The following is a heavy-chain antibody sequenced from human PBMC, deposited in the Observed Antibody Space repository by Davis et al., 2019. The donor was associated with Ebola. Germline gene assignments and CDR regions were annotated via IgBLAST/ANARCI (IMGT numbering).Heavy chain of an antibody. J-gene: IGHJ4*02. CDR2: IYYSGST. Sequence: PSETLFLTCTVSGGSISSSSYYWGWIRQPPGKGLEWIGSIYYSGSTYYNPSLKSRVTISVDTSKNQFSLKLSSVTAADTAVYYCAREGPRWLQFFDYWGQGTLVTVSS. CDR1: GGSISSSSYY. D-gene: IGHD5-24*01. CDR3: AREGPRWLQFFDY. V-gene: IGHV4-39*07.